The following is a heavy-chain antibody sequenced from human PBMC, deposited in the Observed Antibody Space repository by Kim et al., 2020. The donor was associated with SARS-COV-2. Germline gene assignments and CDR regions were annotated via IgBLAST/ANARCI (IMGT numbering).Heavy chain of an antibody. CDR2: ISAYNGNT. J-gene: IGHJ6*02. Sequence: ASVKVSCKASGYTFTSYGISWVRQAPGQGLEWMGWISAYNGNTNYAQKLQGRVTMTTDTSTSTAYMELRSLRSDDTAVYYCARGGIRMGQQLAHYYYYGMDVWGQGTTVTASS. CDR3: ARGGIRMGQQLAHYYYYGMDV. V-gene: IGHV1-18*01. D-gene: IGHD6-13*01. CDR1: GYTFTSYG.